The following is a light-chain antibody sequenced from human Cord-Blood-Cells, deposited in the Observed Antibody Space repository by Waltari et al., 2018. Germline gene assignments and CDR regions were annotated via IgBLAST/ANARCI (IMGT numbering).Light chain of an antibody. J-gene: IGKJ4*01. CDR1: QSISSY. CDR2: AAS. Sequence: DIQMTQSPSSLSASVGDRVTITCLASQSISSYLNWYQQKPGKAPKLLIYAASSLQSGVPSRFSGSGSGTDFTLTISSLQPEDFATYYCQQSYSTLRTFGGGTKVEIK. CDR3: QQSYSTLRT. V-gene: IGKV1-39*01.